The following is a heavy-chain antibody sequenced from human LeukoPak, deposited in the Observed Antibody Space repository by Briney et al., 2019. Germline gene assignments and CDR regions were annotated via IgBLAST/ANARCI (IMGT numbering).Heavy chain of an antibody. D-gene: IGHD2-15*01. CDR1: GFTFSSYG. CDR2: IRYDGSNK. V-gene: IGHV3-30*02. J-gene: IGHJ5*02. CDR3: ARGSRAPSSFDP. Sequence: GGSLRLSCAASGFTFSSYGMHWVRQAPGKGLEWVAFIRYDGSNKYYADSVKGRFTISRDNSKNTLYLQMNSLRAEDTAVYYCARGSRAPSSFDPWGQGTLVTVSS.